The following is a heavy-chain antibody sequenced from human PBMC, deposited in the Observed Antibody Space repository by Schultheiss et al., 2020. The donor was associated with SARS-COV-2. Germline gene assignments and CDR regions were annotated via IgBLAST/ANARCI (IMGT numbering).Heavy chain of an antibody. CDR2: IIPIFGTA. CDR1: GGTFSSYA. V-gene: IGHV1-69*13. J-gene: IGHJ6*02. CDR3: ARGDIVVVPAALSYYYGMDV. Sequence: SVKVSCKASGGTFSSYAISWVRQAPGQGLEWMGGIIPIFGTANYAQKFQGRVTITADESTSTAYMELSSLRSEDTAVYYCARGDIVVVPAALSYYYGMDVWGQGTTVTVS. D-gene: IGHD2-2*01.